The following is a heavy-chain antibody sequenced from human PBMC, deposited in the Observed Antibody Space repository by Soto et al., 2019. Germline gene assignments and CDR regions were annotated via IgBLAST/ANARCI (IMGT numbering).Heavy chain of an antibody. CDR1: GFTFGDYA. Sequence: PGGSLRLSCTASGFTFGDYAMSWFRQAPGKGLEWVGFIRSKAYGGTTEYAASVKGRFTISRDDSKSIAYLQMNSLKTEDTAVYYCTKTANDFWSGYSIYWGQGTLVTVSS. CDR3: TKTANDFWSGYSIY. CDR2: IRSKAYGGTT. D-gene: IGHD3-3*01. V-gene: IGHV3-49*03. J-gene: IGHJ4*02.